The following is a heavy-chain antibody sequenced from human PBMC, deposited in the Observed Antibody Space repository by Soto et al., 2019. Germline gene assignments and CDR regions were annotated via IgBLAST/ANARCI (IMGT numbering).Heavy chain of an antibody. V-gene: IGHV1-46*01. CDR1: GYTFTSYY. CDR2: INPSGGST. Sequence: ASVKVSCKASGYTFTSYYMHWVRQAPGQGLEWMGIINPSGGSTSYAQKFQGRVTITRDTSTSTVYMELSSLRSEDTAVYYCAKERHPTTVTLGRFDYWGQGTLVTVSS. CDR3: AKERHPTTVTLGRFDY. J-gene: IGHJ4*02. D-gene: IGHD4-17*01.